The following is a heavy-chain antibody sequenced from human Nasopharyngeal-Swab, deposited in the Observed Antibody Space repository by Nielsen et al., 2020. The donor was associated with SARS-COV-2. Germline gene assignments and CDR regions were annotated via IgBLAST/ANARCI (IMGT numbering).Heavy chain of an antibody. J-gene: IGHJ4*02. CDR2: ISSSSSTI. D-gene: IGHD3-10*01. CDR3: ARDLKGSGSYYNPILDY. Sequence: VCLAPGRGVAWVSYISSSSSTIYYADSVKGRFTISRDNAKNSLYLQMNSLRDEDTAVYYCARDLKGSGSYYNPILDYWGQGTLVTVSS. V-gene: IGHV3-48*02.